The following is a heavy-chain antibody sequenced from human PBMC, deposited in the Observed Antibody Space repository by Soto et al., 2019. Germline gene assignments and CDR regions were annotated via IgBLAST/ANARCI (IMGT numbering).Heavy chain of an antibody. V-gene: IGHV4-31*03. Sequence: SETLSLTCTVSGGSISSGGYYWSWIRQHPGKGLEWIGYIYYSGSTYYNPSLKSRVTISVDTSKNQFSLKLSSVTAADTAVYYCARDPVAGTYFDYWGQGTLVTVSS. CDR1: GGSISSGGYY. D-gene: IGHD6-19*01. J-gene: IGHJ4*02. CDR3: ARDPVAGTYFDY. CDR2: IYYSGST.